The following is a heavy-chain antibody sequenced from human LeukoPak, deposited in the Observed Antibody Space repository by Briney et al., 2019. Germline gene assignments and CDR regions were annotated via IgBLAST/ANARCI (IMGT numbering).Heavy chain of an antibody. CDR1: GFTFSNTW. Sequence: GGSLRLSCAASGFTFSNTWMSWVRQAPGKGLEWVGRIKSKTDGGTTDYAAPVKGRFTISRDDSKNTLCPQMNSLKTEDTAVYYCTTGLRAADTNWGLGTLVTVSS. CDR2: IKSKTDGGTT. CDR3: TTGLRAADTN. V-gene: IGHV3-15*01. D-gene: IGHD6-13*01. J-gene: IGHJ4*02.